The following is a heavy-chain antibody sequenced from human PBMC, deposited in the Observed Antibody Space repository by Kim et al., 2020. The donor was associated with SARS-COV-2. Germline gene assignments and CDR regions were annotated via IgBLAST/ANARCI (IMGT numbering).Heavy chain of an antibody. CDR3: ARAVAGSYYYGMDV. V-gene: IGHV3-30*01. Sequence: DTVTGRFTHSRDNSKTTLYLQMTSLGAEDTAVYYCARAVAGSYYYGMDVWGQGTTVTVSS. D-gene: IGHD6-19*01. J-gene: IGHJ6*02.